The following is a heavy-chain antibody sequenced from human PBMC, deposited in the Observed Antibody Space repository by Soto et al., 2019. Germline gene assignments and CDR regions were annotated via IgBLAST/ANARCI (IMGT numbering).Heavy chain of an antibody. D-gene: IGHD1-1*01. V-gene: IGHV1-18*01. Sequence: QVHLVQSGAEVKKPGASVKVSCKGSGYAFTTYGITWVRHAPGQGLEWMGWISAHNGNTNYAQKLQGRVNVTRDKSTSTAYLELRSVRSDDTAVYYCARGRYGDYGGQGALVTVSS. J-gene: IGHJ4*02. CDR3: ARGRYGDY. CDR2: ISAHNGNT. CDR1: GYAFTTYG.